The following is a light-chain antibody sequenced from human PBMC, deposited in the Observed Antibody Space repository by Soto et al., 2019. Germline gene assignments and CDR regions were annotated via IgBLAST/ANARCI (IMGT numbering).Light chain of an antibody. J-gene: IGKJ2*01. CDR1: QSVSSN. Sequence: EIVMTQSPATLSVSPGERATLSCRASQSVSSNLAWYQQKPGQAPSLLIYGASTRATGTPARFSGSGSGTEFTLTISSLQSEDFAVYYCQQYGRSPYTFGQGTKVEIK. CDR2: GAS. V-gene: IGKV3-15*01. CDR3: QQYGRSPYT.